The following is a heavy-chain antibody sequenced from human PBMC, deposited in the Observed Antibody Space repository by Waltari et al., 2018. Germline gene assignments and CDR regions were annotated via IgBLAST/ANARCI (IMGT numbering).Heavy chain of an antibody. CDR2: ISAYNGNT. D-gene: IGHD3-9*01. V-gene: IGHV1-18*01. J-gene: IGHJ3*02. CDR1: GYTFTSYG. Sequence: QVQLVQSGAEVKKPGASVKVSCKASGYTFTSYGISWVRQAPGQGLEWMGWISAYNGNTNYAQKLQGRVTMTTDTSTSTAYMELRSLRSDDTAVYYCAIRFHNYDVLTDPEGYDAFDIWGQGTMVTVSS. CDR3: AIRFHNYDVLTDPEGYDAFDI.